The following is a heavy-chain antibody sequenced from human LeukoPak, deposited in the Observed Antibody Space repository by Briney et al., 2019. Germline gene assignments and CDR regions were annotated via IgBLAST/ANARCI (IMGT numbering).Heavy chain of an antibody. CDR3: AKLAASETGEGS. CDR1: GYTFTSNH. D-gene: IGHD6-13*01. CDR2: INPSGDST. Sequence: ASVKISCKASGYTFTSNHIHCVRQAPGQGLEWMGVINPSGDSTSYAQKFQGRVTMTRDTSTSAVYMELSSLRSEDTAIYYCAKLAASETGEGSWGQGTLVTVSS. J-gene: IGHJ5*02. V-gene: IGHV1-46*01.